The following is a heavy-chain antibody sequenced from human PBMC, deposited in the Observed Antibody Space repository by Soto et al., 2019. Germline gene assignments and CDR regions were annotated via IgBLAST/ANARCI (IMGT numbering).Heavy chain of an antibody. V-gene: IGHV3-21*01. CDR1: GFTFSSYS. Sequence: EVQLVESGGGLVKPGGSLRLSCAASGFTFSSYSMNWVRQAPGKGLEWVSSISSSSSYIYYADSVKGRFAISRDNAKNSLYLQMNSLRAEDTAVYYCASTYPGIAVAGTVYWGQGTLVTVSS. CDR3: ASTYPGIAVAGTVY. CDR2: ISSSSSYI. D-gene: IGHD6-19*01. J-gene: IGHJ4*02.